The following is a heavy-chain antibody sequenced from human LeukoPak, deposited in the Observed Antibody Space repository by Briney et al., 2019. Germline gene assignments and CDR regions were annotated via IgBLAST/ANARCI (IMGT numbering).Heavy chain of an antibody. Sequence: GASVKVFCRASGYTFTSYGITWVRQAPGQGLEWMGWISAHSGNPKYAQKFKGRVTMTTDTSTSTAYMELRSLRSDDTAVYYCARVSCSSPSCYPRYYYGMDVWGQGTTVTVSS. J-gene: IGHJ6*02. D-gene: IGHD2-2*01. CDR2: ISAHSGNP. V-gene: IGHV1-18*01. CDR1: GYTFTSYG. CDR3: ARVSCSSPSCYPRYYYGMDV.